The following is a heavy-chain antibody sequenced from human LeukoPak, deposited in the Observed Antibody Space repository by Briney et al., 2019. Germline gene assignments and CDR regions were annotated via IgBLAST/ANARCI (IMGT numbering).Heavy chain of an antibody. Sequence: SETLSLTCTVSGCSISSSSYYWGWMRQPPGKGRVWIGSIYYSGSTYYNPSLKSRVTMSVDTSKNQFFLKLSSVTAADTAVYYCARGGYYGSGNDFRFDPWGQGTLVTVSS. CDR1: GCSISSSSYY. CDR2: IYYSGST. D-gene: IGHD3-10*01. V-gene: IGHV4-39*07. CDR3: ARGGYYGSGNDFRFDP. J-gene: IGHJ5*02.